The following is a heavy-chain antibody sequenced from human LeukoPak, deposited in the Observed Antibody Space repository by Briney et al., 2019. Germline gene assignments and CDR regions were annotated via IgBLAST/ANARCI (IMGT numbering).Heavy chain of an antibody. CDR1: GFTFSSYS. D-gene: IGHD2-21*02. J-gene: IGHJ4*02. V-gene: IGHV3-21*04. CDR2: ISSSSSYI. CDR3: AKEDCGGDCLGAFDY. Sequence: KTGGSLRLSCAASGFTFSSYSMNWVRQAPGKGLEWVSSISSSSSYIYYADSVKGRFTISRDNAKNSLYLQMNSLRAEDTAVYYCAKEDCGGDCLGAFDYWGQGTLVTVSS.